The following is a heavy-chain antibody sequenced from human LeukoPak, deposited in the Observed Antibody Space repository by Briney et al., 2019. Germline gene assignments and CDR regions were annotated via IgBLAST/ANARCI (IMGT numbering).Heavy chain of an antibody. Sequence: GGSLRLSCAASGFTFSSYWMSWVRQAPGKGLEWVANIKQDGSEKYYVDSVKGRFTISRDNAKNSLYLQMNSLRAEDTAVYYCARGKYDSSPFLQHWGQGTLVTVSS. CDR2: IKQDGSEK. CDR1: GFTFSSYW. V-gene: IGHV3-7*03. CDR3: ARGKYDSSPFLQH. J-gene: IGHJ1*01. D-gene: IGHD3-22*01.